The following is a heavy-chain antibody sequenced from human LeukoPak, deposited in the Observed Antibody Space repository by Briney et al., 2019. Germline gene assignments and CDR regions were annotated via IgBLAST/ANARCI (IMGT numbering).Heavy chain of an antibody. CDR3: ARLGNYYGGFDD. CDR2: IYPGDSDT. J-gene: IGHJ4*02. D-gene: IGHD3-10*01. V-gene: IGHV5-51*01. CDR1: GCSFTNYW. Sequence: GESLKISCKGSGCSFTNYWIGWVRQKPGKGLDLMGIIYPGDSDTRYSPSFQGQVTISVDRSISTAYLQWSSLQASDTAMYYCARLGNYYGGFDDWGQGTLVTVSS.